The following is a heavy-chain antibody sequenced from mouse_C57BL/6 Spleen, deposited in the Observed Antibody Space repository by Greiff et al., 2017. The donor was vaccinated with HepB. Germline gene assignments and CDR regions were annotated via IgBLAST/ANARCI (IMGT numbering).Heavy chain of an antibody. V-gene: IGHV5-9*01. CDR1: GFTFSSYT. CDR2: ISGGGGNT. D-gene: IGHD1-1*01. J-gene: IGHJ4*01. CDR3: ARHHYGSRDAMDY. Sequence: EVQVVESGGGLVKPGGSLKLSCAASGFTFSSYTMSWVRQTPEKRLEWVATISGGGGNTYYPDSVKGRFTISRDNAKNTLYLQMSSLRSEDTALYYCARHHYGSRDAMDYWGQGTSVTVSS.